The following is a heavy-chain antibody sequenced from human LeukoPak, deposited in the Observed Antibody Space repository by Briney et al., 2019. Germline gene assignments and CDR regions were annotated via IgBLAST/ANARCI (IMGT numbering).Heavy chain of an antibody. V-gene: IGHV1-8*01. J-gene: IGHJ5*02. Sequence: ASVKVSCKASGYTFTTSDINWVRQAAGQGLEWMGWMNPNSGYTDYAQKFQGRLTMTRNTSISTAYMELTTLTSEDTAMYYCARQTNSEGWFDPWGQGTLVTVSS. CDR2: MNPNSGYT. CDR3: ARQTNSEGWFDP. D-gene: IGHD4-23*01. CDR1: GYTFTTSD.